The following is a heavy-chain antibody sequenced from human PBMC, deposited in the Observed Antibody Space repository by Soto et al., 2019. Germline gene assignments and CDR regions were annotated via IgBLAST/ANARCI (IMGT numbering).Heavy chain of an antibody. CDR1: GYTFTSYG. D-gene: IGHD3-22*01. J-gene: IGHJ4*02. V-gene: IGHV1-18*04. Sequence: ASVKVSCKASGYTFTSYGISLVRQAPAQRLERMRWISAYNGNTNYAQKLQGRVTMTTDTSTYTASMELRYPKSDDSPAYCWALKRKRLGYFDYWGQGALITVS. CDR2: ISAYNGNT. CDR3: ALKRKRLGYFDY.